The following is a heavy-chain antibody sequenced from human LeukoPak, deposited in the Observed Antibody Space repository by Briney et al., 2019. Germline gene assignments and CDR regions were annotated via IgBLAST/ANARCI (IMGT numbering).Heavy chain of an antibody. CDR3: ARGDPSWGVVVISEAHY. CDR1: GFTFSSYS. J-gene: IGHJ4*02. V-gene: IGHV3-21*01. CDR2: ISSSSSYI. D-gene: IGHD3-22*01. Sequence: GGSLRLSCAASGFTFSSYSMNWVRQAPGKGLEWVSSISSSSSYIYYADSVKGRFTISRDNAKNSLYLQMNSLRVEDTAVYYCARGDPSWGVVVISEAHYWGQGTLVTVSS.